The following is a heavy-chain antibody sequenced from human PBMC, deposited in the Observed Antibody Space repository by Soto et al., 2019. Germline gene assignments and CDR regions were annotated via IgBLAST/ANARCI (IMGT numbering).Heavy chain of an antibody. D-gene: IGHD4-17*01. V-gene: IGHV4-61*01. CDR2: VYYSGTT. CDR1: GGSVSDKTYY. J-gene: IGHJ4*02. CDR3: ARTTAVPNTPRSRYFFDY. Sequence: WETLSLTCSVSGGSVSDKTYYWSWIRQPPGKRLEWIGYVYYSGTTNYNPSLKSRVTISVDLSKNRFSLRLSSVTTADTALYYCARTTAVPNTPRSRYFFDYWGQGTLVTVSS.